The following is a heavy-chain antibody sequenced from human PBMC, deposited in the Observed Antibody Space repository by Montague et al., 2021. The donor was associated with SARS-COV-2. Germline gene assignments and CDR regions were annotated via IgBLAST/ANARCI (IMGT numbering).Heavy chain of an antibody. V-gene: IGHV4-59*02. D-gene: IGHD6-19*01. Sequence: SETLSLTCTVSGGSVSSYYWSWIRQPPGKGLEWIAYIYYSGSTDYNPSLKSRVTISVDTSKNQFSLKLTSVTAADTAVYYCAGTGGSGWDGEVDYWGQGTLVTVSS. J-gene: IGHJ4*02. CDR2: IYYSGST. CDR3: AGTGGSGWDGEVDY. CDR1: GGSVSSYY.